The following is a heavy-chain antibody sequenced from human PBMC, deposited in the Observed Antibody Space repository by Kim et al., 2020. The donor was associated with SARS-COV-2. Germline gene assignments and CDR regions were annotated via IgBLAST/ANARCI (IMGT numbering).Heavy chain of an antibody. CDR3: ARDRRAYGMDV. Sequence: TNQRPPLKSRVTVSIDTSKNQFSLNLSSVTAADTAVYYCARDRRAYGMDVWGQGTTVTVSS. V-gene: IGHV4-4*07. J-gene: IGHJ6*02. D-gene: IGHD6-6*01. CDR2: T.